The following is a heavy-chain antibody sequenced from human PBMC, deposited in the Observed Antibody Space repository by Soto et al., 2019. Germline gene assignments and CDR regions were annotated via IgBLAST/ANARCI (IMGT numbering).Heavy chain of an antibody. CDR1: GGSISSGGYY. J-gene: IGHJ5*02. D-gene: IGHD3-16*01. Sequence: QVQLQESGPGLVKPSQTLSLTCTVSGGSISSGGYYWSWIRQHPGKGLEWIGYIYYSGSTYYNPSLNILVTISVDTSKNQFSLTLTSVTAADTAVYYCATVGGINWFDPWGQGTLVTVSS. CDR2: IYYSGST. CDR3: ATVGGINWFDP. V-gene: IGHV4-31*01.